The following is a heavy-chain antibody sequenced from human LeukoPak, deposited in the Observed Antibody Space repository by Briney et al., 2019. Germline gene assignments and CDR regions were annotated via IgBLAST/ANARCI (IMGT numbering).Heavy chain of an antibody. CDR2: ISGSGGST. Sequence: PGGSLRLSCAASGFTFSNAWMSWVRQAPGKGLEWVSAISGSGGSTCYADSVKGRFTISRDNSKNTLYLQVNSLRAEDTAVYYCAKCTDIVVVPTAICAFDIWGQGTMVTVSS. J-gene: IGHJ3*02. D-gene: IGHD2-2*01. CDR3: AKCTDIVVVPTAICAFDI. CDR1: GFTFSNAW. V-gene: IGHV3-23*01.